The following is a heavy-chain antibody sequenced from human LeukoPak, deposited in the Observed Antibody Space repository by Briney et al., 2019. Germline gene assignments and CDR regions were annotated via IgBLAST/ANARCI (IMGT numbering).Heavy chain of an antibody. V-gene: IGHV1-2*02. CDR2: INPNSGGT. CDR3: ASSRIAAAGHDAFDI. CDR1: GYTFTGYY. J-gene: IGHJ3*02. D-gene: IGHD6-13*01. Sequence: ASVKVSCKASGYTFTGYYMHWVRQAPGQGLEWMGWINPNSGGTNYAQKFQGGVTMTRDTSISTAYMELSRLRSDDTAVYYCASSRIAAAGHDAFDIWGQGTMVTVSS.